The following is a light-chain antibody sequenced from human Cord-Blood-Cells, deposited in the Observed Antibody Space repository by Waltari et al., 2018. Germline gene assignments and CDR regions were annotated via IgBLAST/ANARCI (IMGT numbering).Light chain of an antibody. CDR1: NSDVGGYNY. J-gene: IGLJ3*02. CDR2: DVS. CDR3: SSYTSSSTV. V-gene: IGLV2-14*01. Sequence: QSALTQPASVSGSPGQSITISCTGTNSDVGGYNYVSWYQQHPGKAPKLMIYDVSNRPSGVSNRFSGSKSGNTASLNISGLQAEDEADYYCSSYTSSSTVFGGGTKLTVL.